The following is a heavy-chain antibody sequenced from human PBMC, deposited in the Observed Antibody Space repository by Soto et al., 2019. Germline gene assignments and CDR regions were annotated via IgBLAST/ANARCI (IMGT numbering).Heavy chain of an antibody. Sequence: GXSVXVXXXASGYTFTSYYMHWVRQAPGQGLEWMGIINPSGGSTSYAQKFQGRVTMTRDTSTSTVYMELSSLRSEDTAVYYCARAPPNPKGIVLRYFDWLFAPYYFDYWG. CDR2: INPSGGST. CDR1: GYTFTSYY. CDR3: ARAPPNPKGIVLRYFDWLFAPYYFDY. J-gene: IGHJ4*01. D-gene: IGHD3-9*01. V-gene: IGHV1-46*01.